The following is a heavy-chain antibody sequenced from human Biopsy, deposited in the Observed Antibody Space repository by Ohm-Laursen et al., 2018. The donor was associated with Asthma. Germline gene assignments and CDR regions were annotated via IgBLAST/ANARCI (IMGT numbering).Heavy chain of an antibody. D-gene: IGHD3-22*01. V-gene: IGHV4-30-2*01. CDR1: GDSINSGGFS. J-gene: IGHJ6*02. CDR3: ARMNTMIQAANYYSYAMDV. CDR2: LFYTGAT. Sequence: TLSLTCVVSGDSINSGGFSWDWIRQPPGRGLEGIAYLFYTGATHHNPSLKSRVTISVDRSKRQFSLKVNSVTAADTAVYYCARMNTMIQAANYYSYAMDVWGQGTTVTVSS.